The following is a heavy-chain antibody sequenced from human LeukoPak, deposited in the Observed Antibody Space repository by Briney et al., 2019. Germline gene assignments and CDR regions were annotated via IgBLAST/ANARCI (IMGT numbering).Heavy chain of an antibody. Sequence: SETLSLTCTVSGDSVTSGGFYWGWLRQPPGKGLEWIATVYYTGSTYYNPSLKSRVTISIDTSKNHFSLKLRSVVAPDTAVYYCERHSGSGSLSRPFDPWGQGTLVAVSS. V-gene: IGHV4-39*02. CDR2: VYYTGST. CDR3: ERHSGSGSLSRPFDP. CDR1: GDSVTSGGFY. D-gene: IGHD3-10*01. J-gene: IGHJ5*02.